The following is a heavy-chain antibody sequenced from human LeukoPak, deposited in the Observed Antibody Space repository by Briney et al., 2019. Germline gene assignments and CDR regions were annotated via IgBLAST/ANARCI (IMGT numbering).Heavy chain of an antibody. CDR2: IYFSGST. J-gene: IGHJ4*02. V-gene: IGHV4-39*01. D-gene: IGHD6-19*01. CDR3: ARHQWLGPFDS. CDR1: GGSISSSSHY. Sequence: AETLSLTCTVFGGSISSSSHYWGWIRQPPGEGLEWVGSIYFSGSTYYSPSPKTRVTISVDPSTSQFSLKLSSVTAADTAVYFCARHQWLGPFDSWGQGTLVTVSS.